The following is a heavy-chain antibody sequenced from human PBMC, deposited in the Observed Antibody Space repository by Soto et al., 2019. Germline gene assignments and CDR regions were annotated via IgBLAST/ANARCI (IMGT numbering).Heavy chain of an antibody. V-gene: IGHV1-3*01. CDR1: GYLFTSFS. D-gene: IGHD2-8*01. Sequence: QVQLVQSGAAVKEPGASVRLSCKTSGYLFTSFSLHWVRQAPGQGPEWMGWINPGSGDLEYSPKFQGRVTIDKDTLATTDYLDMGRIKFEVTAADDCAFRARESYCTSDCLQALDDWGRGTMVTVSS. CDR2: INPGSGDL. J-gene: IGHJ3*01. CDR3: AFRARESYCTSDCLQALDD.